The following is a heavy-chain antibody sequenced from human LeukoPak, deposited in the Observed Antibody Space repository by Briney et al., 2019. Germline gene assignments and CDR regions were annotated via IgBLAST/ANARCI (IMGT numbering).Heavy chain of an antibody. J-gene: IGHJ3*02. D-gene: IGHD5-18*01. CDR1: GFTFSDYY. V-gene: IGHV3-11*01. Sequence: GGSLRLSCAASGFTFSDYYMNWIRQAPGKGLEWVSYISSSGSTIYYADSVKGRFTISRDNAKNSLYLQMNSLRVEDTAVYYGASRYSYGYRQNVFYIWGQGTMVTVSS. CDR2: ISSSGSTI. CDR3: ASRYSYGYRQNVFYI.